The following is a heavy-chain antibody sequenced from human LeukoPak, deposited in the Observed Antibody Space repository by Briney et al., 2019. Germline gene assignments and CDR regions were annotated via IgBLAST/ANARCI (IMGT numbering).Heavy chain of an antibody. J-gene: IGHJ4*02. CDR1: GGSISSHY. CDR3: ARGGWPNFDY. V-gene: IGHV4-59*11. CDR2: IYYSGST. D-gene: IGHD2-15*01. Sequence: SETLSLTCTVSGGSISSHYWSWIRQPPGKGLERIGYIYYSGSTNYNPSLKSRVTISVDTSKNQFSLKLSSVTAADTAVYYCARGGWPNFDYWGQGTLVTVSS.